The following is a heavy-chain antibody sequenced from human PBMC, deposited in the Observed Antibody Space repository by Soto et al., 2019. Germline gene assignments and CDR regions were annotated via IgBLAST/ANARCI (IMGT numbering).Heavy chain of an antibody. V-gene: IGHV4-39*01. D-gene: IGHD2-2*01. CDR1: GGSISSSSYY. Sequence: TSETLSLTCTVSGGSISSSSYYWGWIRQPPGKGLEWIGSIYYSGSTYYNPSLKSRVTISVDTSKNQFSLKLSSVTAADTAVYYCASTCSSTSCYGKVGAFDIWGQGTMVTVSS. CDR2: IYYSGST. J-gene: IGHJ3*02. CDR3: ASTCSSTSCYGKVGAFDI.